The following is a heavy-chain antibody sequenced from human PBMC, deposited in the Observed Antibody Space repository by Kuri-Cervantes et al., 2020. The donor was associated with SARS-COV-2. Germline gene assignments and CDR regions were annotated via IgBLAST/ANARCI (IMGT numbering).Heavy chain of an antibody. D-gene: IGHD3-3*01. CDR1: GLTFSSYG. CDR3: ARDGSDDFWSGHELGMDV. J-gene: IGHJ6*02. V-gene: IGHV3-33*08. Sequence: GESLKISCAASGLTFSSYGMHWVRQAPGKGLEWVAVIWYDGSNKYYADSVKGRFTISRDNSKNTLYLQMNSLRAEDTAVYYCARDGSDDFWSGHELGMDVWGQGTTVTVSS. CDR2: IWYDGSNK.